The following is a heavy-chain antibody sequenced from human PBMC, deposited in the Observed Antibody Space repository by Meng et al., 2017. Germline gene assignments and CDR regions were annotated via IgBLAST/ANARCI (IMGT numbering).Heavy chain of an antibody. CDR3: ARGSSSYFGMDV. CDR1: GGTFSSYA. J-gene: IGHJ6*02. Sequence: SVKVSCKASGGTFSSYAISWVRQAPGQGLEWMGGIIPIFGTANYAQKFQGRVTMTRDTSISTAYMELSSLRSDDTAVYFCARGSSSYFGMDVWGQGTTVTVSS. CDR2: IIPIFGTA. V-gene: IGHV1-69*05. D-gene: IGHD6-6*01.